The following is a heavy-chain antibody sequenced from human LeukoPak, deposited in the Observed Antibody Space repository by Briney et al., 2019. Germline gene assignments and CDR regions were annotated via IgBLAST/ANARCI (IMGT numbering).Heavy chain of an antibody. V-gene: IGHV3-23*01. CDR1: GFTFSSYA. CDR3: ASSFAGFLTGLIIHLGWFDP. Sequence: GGSLRLSCAASGFTFSSYAMSWVRQAPGKGLXXXXXXSGSGGSTYYADSVKGRFTISRDNSKNTLYLQMNSLRAEDTAVYYCASSFAGFLTGLIIHLGWFDPWGQGTLVTVSS. CDR2: XSGSGGST. J-gene: IGHJ5*02. D-gene: IGHD3-9*01.